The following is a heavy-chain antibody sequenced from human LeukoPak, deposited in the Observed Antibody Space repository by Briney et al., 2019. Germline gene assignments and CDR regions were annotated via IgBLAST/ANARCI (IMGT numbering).Heavy chain of an antibody. CDR3: ARGSAAVTTNDYFCY. D-gene: IGHD4-17*01. Sequence: SETLSLTCAVSGGSISSGGYSWSWIRQPPGKGLEWIGYIYHSGSTYYNPSLKSRGTISVVRSKNQFSPELSAVTAADTAVYYCARGSAAVTTNDYFCYWGTGVLVTVS. V-gene: IGHV4-30-2*01. J-gene: IGHJ4*02. CDR1: GGSISSGGYS. CDR2: IYHSGST.